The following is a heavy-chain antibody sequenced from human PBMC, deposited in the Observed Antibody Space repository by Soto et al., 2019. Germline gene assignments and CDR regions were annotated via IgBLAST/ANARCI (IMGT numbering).Heavy chain of an antibody. CDR1: GFTFRSYG. CDR3: AKDYSTWCMDV. CDR2: ISNDGSNK. Sequence: QVQLVESGGGVVQPGRSLRLSCAASGFTFRSYGMHWVRQAPGKGLEWVAVISNDGSNKYYADSVKGRFTISRDTSKNTLCLQMNSLRAEDTAVYYCAKDYSTWCMDVWGQGTTVTVSS. D-gene: IGHD6-13*01. V-gene: IGHV3-30*18. J-gene: IGHJ6*02.